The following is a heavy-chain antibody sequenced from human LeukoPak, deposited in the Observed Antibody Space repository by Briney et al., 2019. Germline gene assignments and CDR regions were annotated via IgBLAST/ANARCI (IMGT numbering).Heavy chain of an antibody. V-gene: IGHV3-21*01. Sequence: GGSLRLSCAASGFTFSSYSMNWVRQAPGKGLEWVSSISGSSSYIYYADSVKGRFTISRDNAKNSLYLQMNSLRAEDTAVYYCARDGTAAEDYWGQGTLVTVSS. CDR3: ARDGTAAEDY. CDR2: ISGSSSYI. D-gene: IGHD6-13*01. CDR1: GFTFSSYS. J-gene: IGHJ4*02.